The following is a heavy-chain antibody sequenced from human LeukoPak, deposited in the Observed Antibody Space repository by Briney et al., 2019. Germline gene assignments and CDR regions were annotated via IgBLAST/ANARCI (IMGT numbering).Heavy chain of an antibody. CDR2: IYPGDSDT. V-gene: IGHV5-51*01. CDR3: ARHRSSSSPVDY. Sequence: GESLKISCKSSGHTFTNYWIGWVRQMPGKGLEWMGIIYPGDSDTRYSPSFQGQVTISADKSINTAYLQWSSLKASDTAMYYCARHRSSSSPVDYWGQGTLVTVSS. D-gene: IGHD6-6*01. J-gene: IGHJ4*02. CDR1: GHTFTNYW.